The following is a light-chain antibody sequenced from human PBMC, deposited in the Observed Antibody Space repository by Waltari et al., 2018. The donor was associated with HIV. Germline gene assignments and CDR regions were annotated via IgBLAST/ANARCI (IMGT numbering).Light chain of an antibody. CDR3: SSYTSINTWV. V-gene: IGLV2-14*03. Sequence: QSALTQPASVSGSPGQSITISCTGTSSDVGGYNYVSWYQQHPGKAPKLLLFDVSNRPSGVSNRFSGSKSGNTASLTISGLQAEDEADYYCSSYTSINTWVFGTGTKLTVL. J-gene: IGLJ3*02. CDR1: SSDVGGYNY. CDR2: DVS.